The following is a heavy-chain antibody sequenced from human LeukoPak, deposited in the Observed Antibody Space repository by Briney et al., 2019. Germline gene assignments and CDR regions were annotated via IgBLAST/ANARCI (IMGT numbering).Heavy chain of an antibody. J-gene: IGHJ4*02. CDR2: IYYSGST. D-gene: IGHD2-21*02. Sequence: SETLSLTCTVSGGSISSYYWSWIRQPPGKGLEWIGYIYYSGSTNYNPSLKSRVTISVDTSKNQFSLKLCSVTAADTAVYYCASTTPATAKTFDYWGQGTLVTVSS. CDR3: ASTTPATAKTFDY. V-gene: IGHV4-59*01. CDR1: GGSISSYY.